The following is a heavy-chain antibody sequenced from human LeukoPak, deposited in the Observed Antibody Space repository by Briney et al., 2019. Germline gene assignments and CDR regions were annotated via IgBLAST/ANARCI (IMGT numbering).Heavy chain of an antibody. D-gene: IGHD6-13*01. J-gene: IGHJ6*02. CDR2: ISSSSSTI. CDR3: ARGLPIGSWYPYGMDV. Sequence: GGSLRLSCAASGFTFSSYSMNWVRQAPGKGLEWVSYISSSSSTIYYADSVKGRFTISRDNAKDSLYLQMNSLRAEDTAVYYCARGLPIGSWYPYGMDVWGQGTTVTVSS. CDR1: GFTFSSYS. V-gene: IGHV3-48*01.